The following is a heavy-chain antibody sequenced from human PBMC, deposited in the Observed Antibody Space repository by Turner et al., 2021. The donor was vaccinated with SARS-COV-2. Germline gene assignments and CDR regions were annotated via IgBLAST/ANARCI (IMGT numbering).Heavy chain of an antibody. CDR2: MYYSGTT. J-gene: IGHJ4*02. D-gene: IGHD3-16*01. V-gene: IGHV4-39*01. CDR1: GASIGSSRNY. Sequence: QLQLQESGPGLVKASETLSLTCTVSGASIGSSRNYWGWIRQPPGKGLEWIGSMYYSGTTHYNPSLRGRVTISIDTSKNQFSLKVTSVTATDTAVYYCARRGDYWGQGMLVTVSS. CDR3: ARRGDY.